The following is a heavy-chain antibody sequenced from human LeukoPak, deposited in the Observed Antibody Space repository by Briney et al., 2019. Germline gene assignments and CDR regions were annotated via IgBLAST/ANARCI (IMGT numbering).Heavy chain of an antibody. J-gene: IGHJ3*02. CDR2: IFYSGST. CDR3: ARDAFPLDI. V-gene: IGHV4-39*07. CDR1: GGSISTSSYC. D-gene: IGHD2/OR15-2a*01. Sequence: SETLSLTCTVSGGSISTSSYCWGWVRQPPGKGLEWIGNIFYSGSTYYSPSLKSRVTISLDTSKNQFSLTLSSVTAADTAVYYCARDAFPLDIWGQGTMVTVSS.